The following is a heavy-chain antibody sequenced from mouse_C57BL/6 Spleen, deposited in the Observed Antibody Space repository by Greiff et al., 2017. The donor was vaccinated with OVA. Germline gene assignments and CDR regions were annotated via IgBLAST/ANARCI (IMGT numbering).Heavy chain of an antibody. V-gene: IGHV5-17*01. Sequence: EVQLVESGGGLVKPGGSLKLSCAASGFTFSDYGMHWVRQAPEKGLEWVAYISSGSSTIYYADTVKGRFTISRDNAKNTLFLQMTSLRSEDTAMYYCARTITTGVYYYAMDYWGQGTSVTVSS. CDR3: ARTITTGVYYYAMDY. CDR2: ISSGSSTI. D-gene: IGHD1-1*01. J-gene: IGHJ4*01. CDR1: GFTFSDYG.